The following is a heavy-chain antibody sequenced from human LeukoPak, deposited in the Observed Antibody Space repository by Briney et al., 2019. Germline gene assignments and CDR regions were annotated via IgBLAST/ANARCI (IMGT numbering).Heavy chain of an antibody. CDR3: ARQSLEIAAAGFFDY. D-gene: IGHD6-13*01. Sequence: GESLRISCKGSGYSFTSHWISWVRQMPGKGLEWMGRIDPSDSYTNYSPSFQGQVTISADKSISTAYLQWSSLKASDTAMYYCARQSLEIAAAGFFDYWGQGTLVTVSS. V-gene: IGHV5-10-1*04. J-gene: IGHJ4*02. CDR2: IDPSDSYT. CDR1: GYSFTSHW.